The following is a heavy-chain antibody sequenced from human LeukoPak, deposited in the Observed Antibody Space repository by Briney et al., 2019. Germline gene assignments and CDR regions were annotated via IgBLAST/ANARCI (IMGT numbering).Heavy chain of an antibody. CDR1: GYTFTGYY. CDR3: ARDRTTVTTGYYGMDV. V-gene: IGHV1-2*02. D-gene: IGHD4-17*01. J-gene: IGHJ6*02. CDR2: INPNTGVT. Sequence: ASVKVSCKASGYTFTGYYMHWVRQAPGEGLEWMGWINPNTGVTNYAQKFQGRVTLTRDTFIITAYMELTRLRSDDTAMYYCARDRTTVTTGYYGMDVWGQGTTLTVSS.